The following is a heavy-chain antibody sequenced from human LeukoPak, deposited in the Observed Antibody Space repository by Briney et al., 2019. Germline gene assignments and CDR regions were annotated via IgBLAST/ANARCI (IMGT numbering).Heavy chain of an antibody. Sequence: ASVKVSCKASGYTFTGYYMHWVQQAPGQGLEWMGWINPNSGGTNYAQKFQGRVTMTRDTSISTAYMELSRLRSDDTAVYYCARDYDSSGCYLYYYCGMDVWGQGTTVTVSS. J-gene: IGHJ6*02. D-gene: IGHD3-22*01. V-gene: IGHV1-2*02. CDR3: ARDYDSSGCYLYYYCGMDV. CDR1: GYTFTGYY. CDR2: INPNSGGT.